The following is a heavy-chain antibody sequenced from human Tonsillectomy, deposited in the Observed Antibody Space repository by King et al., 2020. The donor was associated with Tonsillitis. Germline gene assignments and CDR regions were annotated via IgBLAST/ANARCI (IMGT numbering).Heavy chain of an antibody. CDR3: AKDSSSWSAEYFQH. V-gene: IGHV3-23*04. Sequence: VQLVESGGGLVQPGGSLRLSCAASGFTFSSYAMGWVRQAPGKGLEWVSAISASGGTTYYADSMKGRFTISRDNSKNTLYLQMNSLRAEDTAVYSCAKDSSSWSAEYFQHWGQGTLVTVSS. D-gene: IGHD6-13*01. CDR1: GFTFSSYA. CDR2: ISASGGTT. J-gene: IGHJ1*01.